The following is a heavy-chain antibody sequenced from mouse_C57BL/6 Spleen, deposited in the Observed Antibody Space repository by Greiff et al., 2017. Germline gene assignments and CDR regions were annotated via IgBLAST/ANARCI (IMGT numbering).Heavy chain of an antibody. V-gene: IGHV1-15*01. CDR3: TRGITTVIDY. CDR2: IDPETGGT. J-gene: IGHJ2*01. Sequence: QVQLQQSGAELVRPGASVTLSCKASGYTFTDYEMHWVKQTPVHGLEWIGAIDPETGGTAYNQKFKGKAILTADKSSSTAYMELRSLTSEDAAVYYCTRGITTVIDYWGQGTTLTVSS. CDR1: GYTFTDYE. D-gene: IGHD1-1*01.